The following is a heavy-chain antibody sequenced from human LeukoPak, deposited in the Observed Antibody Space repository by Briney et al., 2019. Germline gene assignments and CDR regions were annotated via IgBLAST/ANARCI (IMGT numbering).Heavy chain of an antibody. V-gene: IGHV4-39*07. CDR2: IYHSGST. CDR3: ARGYYYDSSGHPGSY. CDR1: GGSISSSSYY. Sequence: PSETLSLTCTVSGGSISSSSYYWGWIRQPPGKGLEWIGSIYHSGSTYYNPSLKSRVTISVDTSKNQFSLKLSSVTAADTAVYYCARGYYYDSSGHPGSYWGQGTLVTVSS. D-gene: IGHD3-22*01. J-gene: IGHJ4*02.